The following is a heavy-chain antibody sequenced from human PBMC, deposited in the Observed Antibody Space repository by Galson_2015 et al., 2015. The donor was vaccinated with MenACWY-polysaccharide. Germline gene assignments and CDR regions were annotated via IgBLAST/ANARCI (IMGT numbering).Heavy chain of an antibody. D-gene: IGHD2-21*02. CDR1: GFTLSDHY. CDR2: INTDGSST. J-gene: IGHJ3*01. CDR3: ARDPHCGAGCSIHDAFDV. V-gene: IGHV3-74*01. Sequence: SLRLSCAASGFTLSDHYMYWVRQAPGKGLGWVARINTDGSSTSYADSVKGRFTVSRDNAKNTVYLQMNSLRAEETAVYYCARDPHCGAGCSIHDAFDVWGQGTKVTVSS.